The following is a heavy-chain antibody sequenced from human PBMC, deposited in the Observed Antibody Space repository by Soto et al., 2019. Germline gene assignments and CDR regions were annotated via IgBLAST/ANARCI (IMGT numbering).Heavy chain of an antibody. CDR1: GFTFSGSV. Sequence: EVQLVESGGGLVHPGGSLKLSCAVSGFTFSGSVMHWVRQAPGKGLEWLGRIRSRDSDYAKSYAESVKGRVTISRDDSKNTAYLQVTSMKIEDTALYYCATYGNSSKGFDYWGQGTLVTVSS. D-gene: IGHD6-6*01. V-gene: IGHV3-73*01. CDR3: ATYGNSSKGFDY. CDR2: IRSRDSDYAK. J-gene: IGHJ4*02.